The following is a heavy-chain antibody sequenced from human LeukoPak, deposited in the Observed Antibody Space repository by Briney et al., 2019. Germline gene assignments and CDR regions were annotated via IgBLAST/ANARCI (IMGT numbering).Heavy chain of an antibody. CDR3: AHSYYDTSGYHYNWFDP. J-gene: IGHJ5*02. CDR2: IYWDDDK. Sequence: SGPTLVNPTQTLTLTCTFSGFSLSTSGVGVGWIRQPPGKALEWLALIYWDDDKRYSPSLKYRLTITKDTSKNQVVLTMTSMDPVDTATYYCAHSYYDTSGYHYNWFDPWGQGTLVTVPS. D-gene: IGHD3-22*01. V-gene: IGHV2-5*02. CDR1: GFSLSTSGVG.